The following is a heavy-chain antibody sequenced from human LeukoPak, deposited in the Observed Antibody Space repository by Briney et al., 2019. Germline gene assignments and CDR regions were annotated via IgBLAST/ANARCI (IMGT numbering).Heavy chain of an antibody. J-gene: IGHJ4*02. CDR1: GGSISSSSYY. Sequence: PSETLSLTCTVSGGSISSSSYYWGWIRQPPGKGLEWIGSIYYSGSTYYNPSLESRVTISVDTSKNQFSLKLGSVTAADTAVYYCARDRAWDSGSRSFDYWGQGTLVTVSS. CDR2: IYYSGST. D-gene: IGHD1-26*01. V-gene: IGHV4-39*07. CDR3: ARDRAWDSGSRSFDY.